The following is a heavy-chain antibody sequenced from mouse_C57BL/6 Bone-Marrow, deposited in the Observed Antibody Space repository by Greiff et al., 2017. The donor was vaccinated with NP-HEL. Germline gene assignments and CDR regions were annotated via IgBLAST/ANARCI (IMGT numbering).Heavy chain of an antibody. V-gene: IGHV1-4*01. D-gene: IGHD4-1*01. Sequence: QVQLQQSGAELARPGASVKMSCKASGYTFTSYTMHWVKQRPGQGLEWIGYINPSSGYTKYNQKFKDKATLTADKSSSTAYMQVSGLTSEDSAVYYCARSITGSYWYCDVWGTGTTVTVSS. CDR3: ARSITGSYWYCDV. CDR1: GYTFTSYT. J-gene: IGHJ1*03. CDR2: INPSSGYT.